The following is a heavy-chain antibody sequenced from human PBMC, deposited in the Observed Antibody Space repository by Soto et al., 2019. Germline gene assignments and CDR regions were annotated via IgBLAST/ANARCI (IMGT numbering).Heavy chain of an antibody. D-gene: IGHD5-18*01. J-gene: IGHJ3*02. V-gene: IGHV4-38-2*02. CDR2: IYHSGST. Sequence: PSETLSLTCAVSGYSISSGYYWGWIRQPPGKGLEWIGSIYHSGSTYYNPSLKSRVTISVDTSKNQFSLKLSSVTAADTAVYYCARERVDTATVMDDAFDIWGQGTMVTVSS. CDR3: ARERVDTATVMDDAFDI. CDR1: GYSISSGYY.